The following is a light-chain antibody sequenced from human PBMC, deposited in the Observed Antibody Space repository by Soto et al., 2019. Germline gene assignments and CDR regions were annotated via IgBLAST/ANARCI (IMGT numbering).Light chain of an antibody. J-gene: IGKJ1*01. V-gene: IGKV3-20*01. Sequence: EIVLTQSPGTLSLSPGERATLSCRASQSVRSDYLAWYQQKPGQAPRLIIFGASTRATGVPDRFSGSGSGTDFTLTISRLEPEDFAVYYCQQYGNSPVTFGQGTKVEIK. CDR1: QSVRSDY. CDR2: GAS. CDR3: QQYGNSPVT.